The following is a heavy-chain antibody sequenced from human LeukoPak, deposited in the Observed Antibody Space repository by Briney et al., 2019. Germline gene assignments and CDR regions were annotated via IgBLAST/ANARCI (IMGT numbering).Heavy chain of an antibody. CDR3: ARARMGDGYNS. Sequence: ASVKVSCKASGGTFSSYAISWVRQAPGQGLEWMGIINPSGGSTSYAQKFQGRVTMTRDTSTSTVYMELSSLRSEDTAVYYCARARMGDGYNSWGQGTLVTVSS. V-gene: IGHV1-46*01. J-gene: IGHJ5*02. D-gene: IGHD5-24*01. CDR1: GGTFSSYA. CDR2: INPSGGST.